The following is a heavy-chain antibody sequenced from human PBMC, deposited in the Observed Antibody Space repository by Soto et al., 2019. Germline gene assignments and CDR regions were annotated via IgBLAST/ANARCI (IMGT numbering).Heavy chain of an antibody. D-gene: IGHD6-25*01. Sequence: VSLQLSCTASGFTFSNYAMSWVRQAPGMGLEWVSTISDSGVNTFFGDSMKDRFTISRDNSKSTVYLQLNTVRAEDTAIYYCARAIGADFFDYWGQGTLVTVPS. J-gene: IGHJ4*02. CDR3: ARAIGADFFDY. V-gene: IGHV3-23*01. CDR2: ISDSGVNT. CDR1: GFTFSNYA.